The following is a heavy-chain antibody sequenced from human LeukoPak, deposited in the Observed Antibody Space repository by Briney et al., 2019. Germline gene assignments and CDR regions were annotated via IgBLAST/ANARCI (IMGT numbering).Heavy chain of an antibody. CDR3: ARAGFGYYYGSGVNGYYYYMDV. CDR2: IYTSGST. V-gene: IGHV4-4*07. J-gene: IGHJ6*03. CDR1: GGSISSYY. Sequence: PSETLCLTCTVSGGSISSYYWSWIRQPAGKGLEWIGRIYTSGSTNYNPSLKSRVTMSVDTSKNQFSLKLSSVTAADTAVYYCARAGFGYYYGSGVNGYYYYMDVWGKGTTVTVSS. D-gene: IGHD3-10*01.